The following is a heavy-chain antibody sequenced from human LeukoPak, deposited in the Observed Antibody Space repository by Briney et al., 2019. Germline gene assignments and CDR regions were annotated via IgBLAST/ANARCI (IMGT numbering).Heavy chain of an antibody. Sequence: SGPTLVNPTQTLTLTCTFSGFSLNTLGAGVAWIRQPPGKALEWLALIFWDDDKRYSPSLKSRLTLTKDTSKSQVVLTMTHMDPVDTGTYYCAYTHYYGSGLDHWGQGTLVTVSS. CDR1: GFSLNTLGAG. CDR2: IFWDDDK. CDR3: AYTHYYGSGLDH. J-gene: IGHJ5*02. V-gene: IGHV2-5*02. D-gene: IGHD3-10*01.